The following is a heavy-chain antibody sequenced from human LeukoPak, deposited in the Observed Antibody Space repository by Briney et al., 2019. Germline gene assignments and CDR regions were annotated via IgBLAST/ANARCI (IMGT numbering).Heavy chain of an antibody. J-gene: IGHJ6*02. CDR2: IGGSGGST. Sequence: GGSLRRSCAASGFTFSSYGMSWVRQAPGKGLEWVSAIGGSGGSTYYADSVKGRFTISRDNAKNTLYLQMNSLRAEDTAVYYCARTLPRTYDFWSGYYPDYYYYGMDVWGQGTTVTVSS. CDR3: ARTLPRTYDFWSGYYPDYYYYGMDV. CDR1: GFTFSSYG. V-gene: IGHV3-23*01. D-gene: IGHD3-3*01.